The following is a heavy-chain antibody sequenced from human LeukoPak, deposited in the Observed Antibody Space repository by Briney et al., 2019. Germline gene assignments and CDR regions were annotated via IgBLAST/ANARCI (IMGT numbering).Heavy chain of an antibody. J-gene: IGHJ3*02. CDR2: MYYSENT. CDR1: GGSISSYY. CDR3: ASTLKVGDDAFDI. Sequence: SETLSLTCTVSGGSISSYYWGWIRQPPGKGLEWIGSMYYSENTYYNPSLKGRVTIFVDTSKNVFSLKMRSVTAADTAVYYCASTLKVGDDAFDIWGQGTMVTVSS. V-gene: IGHV4-39*01. D-gene: IGHD1-26*01.